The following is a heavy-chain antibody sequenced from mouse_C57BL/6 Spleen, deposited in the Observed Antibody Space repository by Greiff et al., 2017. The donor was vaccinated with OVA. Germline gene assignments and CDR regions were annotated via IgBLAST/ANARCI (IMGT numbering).Heavy chain of an antibody. CDR1: GFTFTDYY. J-gene: IGHJ1*03. V-gene: IGHV7-3*01. CDR2: IRNKANGYTT. Sequence: EVKVVESGGGLVQPGGSLSLSCAASGFTFTDYYMSWVRQPPGKALEWLGFIRNKANGYTTEYSASVKGRFTISRDNSQSILYLQMNALRAEDSATYYCARCGGIYDYDGWYFDVWGTGTTVTVSS. D-gene: IGHD2-4*01. CDR3: ARCGGIYDYDGWYFDV.